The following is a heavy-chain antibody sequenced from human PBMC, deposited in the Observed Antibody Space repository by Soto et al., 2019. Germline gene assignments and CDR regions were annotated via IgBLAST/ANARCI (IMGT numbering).Heavy chain of an antibody. CDR1: GFTFSSYG. V-gene: IGHV3-33*01. CDR2: IWYDGSNK. J-gene: IGHJ6*03. Sequence: GGSLRLSCAASGFTFSSYGMHWVRQAPGKGLEWVAVIWYDGSNKYYADSVKGRFTISRGNSKNTLYLQMNSLRAEDTAVYYCARGSYYYYYYMDVWGKGTTVTVSS. CDR3: ARGSYYYYYYMDV.